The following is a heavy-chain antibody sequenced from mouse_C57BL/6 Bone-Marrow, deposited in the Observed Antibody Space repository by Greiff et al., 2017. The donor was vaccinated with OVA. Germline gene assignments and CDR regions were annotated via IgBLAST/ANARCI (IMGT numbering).Heavy chain of an antibody. V-gene: IGHV1-19*01. CDR3: ARSIYDGYRYYAMDY. Sequence: VQLQQSGPVLVKPGASVKMSCKASGYTFTDYYMNWVKQSPGKSLEWIGVISPYNGGTSYNQKFKGKATLTVDKSSSTAYMELNSLTSEDSAVYYCARSIYDGYRYYAMDYWGQGTSVTVSS. J-gene: IGHJ4*01. D-gene: IGHD2-3*01. CDR1: GYTFTDYY. CDR2: ISPYNGGT.